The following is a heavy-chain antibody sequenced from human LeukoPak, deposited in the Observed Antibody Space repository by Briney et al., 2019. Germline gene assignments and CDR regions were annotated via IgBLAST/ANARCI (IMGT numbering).Heavy chain of an antibody. Sequence: VASVTVSFKVSGYTLTELSMHWVRQAPGRGLAWMGSFYPEDGETLYAQKFQGRVTMTEDTSTDTACMELSSLRSDDTAVYYCATSHVAMVRGALLPATYYYGLDVWGQGTTVTVSS. V-gene: IGHV1-24*01. CDR2: FYPEDGET. CDR1: GYTLTELS. CDR3: ATSHVAMVRGALLPATYYYGLDV. J-gene: IGHJ6*02. D-gene: IGHD3-10*01.